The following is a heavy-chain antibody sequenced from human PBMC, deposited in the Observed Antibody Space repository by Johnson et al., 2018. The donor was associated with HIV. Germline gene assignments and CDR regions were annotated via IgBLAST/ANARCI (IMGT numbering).Heavy chain of an antibody. D-gene: IGHD1-1*01. CDR3: ARDRAQVDDPNDAFDI. CDR2: ISYDGSKK. Sequence: VQLVESGGGVVQPGRSLRLSCAASRFTFSSYAMHWVRQAPGKGLEWVAVISYDGSKKYYADSVKGRFTISRDNSKNTLYLQMNSLRAEDTAVYYCARDRAQVDDPNDAFDIWGRGTVVTVSS. CDR1: RFTFSSYA. J-gene: IGHJ3*02. V-gene: IGHV3-30*04.